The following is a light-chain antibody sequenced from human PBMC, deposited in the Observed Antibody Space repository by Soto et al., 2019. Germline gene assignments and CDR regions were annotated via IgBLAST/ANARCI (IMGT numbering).Light chain of an antibody. CDR3: CSYAGSHTFYV. CDR1: SSGVGGYDY. V-gene: IGLV2-11*01. Sequence: QSALTQPRSVSGSPGHSVTIFCTGTSSGVGGYDYVSWYQQHPGKAPKLMIYDVTKRPSGVPDRFSGSRSGNTASLTISGLQAEDDADYYCCSYAGSHTFYVFGTGTKVTVL. J-gene: IGLJ1*01. CDR2: DVT.